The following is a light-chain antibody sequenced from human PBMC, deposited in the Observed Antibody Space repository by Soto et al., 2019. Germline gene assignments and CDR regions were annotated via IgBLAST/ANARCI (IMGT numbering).Light chain of an antibody. CDR3: QQSYSIPVT. Sequence: IQMTQSPSSLSASVGDRVTITYRASQSISSYLNWYQQKPGKAPKLLIHAASSLESGVPSRFSGSGSGTDFTLTISSLQPEDSATYYCQQSYSIPVTFGQGTKVDIK. J-gene: IGKJ2*01. V-gene: IGKV1-39*01. CDR2: AAS. CDR1: QSISSY.